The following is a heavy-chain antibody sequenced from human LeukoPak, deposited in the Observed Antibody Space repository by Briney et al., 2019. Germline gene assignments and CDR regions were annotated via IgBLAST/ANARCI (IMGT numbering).Heavy chain of an antibody. V-gene: IGHV5-51*01. CDR2: IYSGDSDT. J-gene: IGHJ4*02. CDR3: ARLYDSSGYYHYYFDY. CDR1: GYSFPNYW. Sequence: GESLKISCKGSGYSFPNYWIGWVRQMPGKGLEWMGNIYSGDSDTRYSPSFQGQVTISADTSISTAYLQWSSLKASDTAMYYCARLYDSSGYYHYYFDYRGQGTLVTVSS. D-gene: IGHD3-22*01.